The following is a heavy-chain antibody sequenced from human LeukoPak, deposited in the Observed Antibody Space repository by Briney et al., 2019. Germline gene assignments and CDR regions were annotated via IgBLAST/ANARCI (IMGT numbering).Heavy chain of an antibody. D-gene: IGHD5-24*01. Sequence: SETLSLTCTVSGGSISSGGYYWSWIRQPPGKGLEWIGYIYHSGSTYYNPSLKSRVTISVDRSKNQFSLKLSSVTAADTAVYYCARERDGYSLDYWGQGTLVTVSS. V-gene: IGHV4-30-2*01. CDR3: ARERDGYSLDY. J-gene: IGHJ4*02. CDR1: GGSISSGGYY. CDR2: IYHSGST.